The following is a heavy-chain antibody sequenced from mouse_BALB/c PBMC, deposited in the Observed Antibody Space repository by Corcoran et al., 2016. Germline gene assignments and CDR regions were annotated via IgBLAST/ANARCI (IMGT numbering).Heavy chain of an antibody. J-gene: IGHJ3*01. V-gene: IGHV9-1*02. Sequence: QIQLVQSGPELKKPGETVKISCKASGYTFTNYGMNWVKQAPGKGLKWMGWINTYTGEPTYADDFKGRFAFSLETSASTAYLQINNLKNEDMATYFCARDPAWFAYWGQGILVTVSA. CDR3: ARDPAWFAY. CDR2: INTYTGEP. CDR1: GYTFTNYG.